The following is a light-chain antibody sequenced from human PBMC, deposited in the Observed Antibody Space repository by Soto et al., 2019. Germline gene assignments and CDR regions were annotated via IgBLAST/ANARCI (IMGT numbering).Light chain of an antibody. V-gene: IGKV1-5*03. Sequence: DIQMTQSPSTLSGSVGDRVTITCRASQTISSWLAWYQQKPGKAPKLLIYKASTLKSGVPSRFSGSGSGTEFTLTISSLQPDDFAPYYCQHYNSYSEAFGQGTKV. CDR1: QTISSW. CDR3: QHYNSYSEA. CDR2: KAS. J-gene: IGKJ1*01.